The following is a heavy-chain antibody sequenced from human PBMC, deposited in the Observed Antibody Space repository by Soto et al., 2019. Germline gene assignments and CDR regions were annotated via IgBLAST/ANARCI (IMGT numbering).Heavy chain of an antibody. CDR3: ARGPRTQLWFPNVY. CDR1: GYTFSDYY. V-gene: IGHV1-2*02. D-gene: IGHD5-18*01. J-gene: IGHJ4*02. Sequence: ASVKVSCKASGYTFSDYYLHWLRQAPGQGLEWMGWISPKSGGTHYAPKFEGRVTLTTDTSISTAFMELSRLTSDDTAVYYCARGPRTQLWFPNVYWGQGTLVTVSS. CDR2: ISPKSGGT.